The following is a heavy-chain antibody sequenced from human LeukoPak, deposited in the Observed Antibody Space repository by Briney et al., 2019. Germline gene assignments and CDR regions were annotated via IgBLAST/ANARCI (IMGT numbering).Heavy chain of an antibody. D-gene: IGHD6-19*01. CDR3: ARTYSIGWSLGVFDI. V-gene: IGHV4-39*01. CDR1: GFTFSSYW. CDR2: ISYSGST. Sequence: GSLRLSCAASGFTFSSYWMSWVRQPPGKGLEWVGGISYSGSTYYNPSLESRVAISVDTSRNQFSLRLSSVTAADTAMYYCARTYSIGWSLGVFDIWGQGTMVTVSS. J-gene: IGHJ3*02.